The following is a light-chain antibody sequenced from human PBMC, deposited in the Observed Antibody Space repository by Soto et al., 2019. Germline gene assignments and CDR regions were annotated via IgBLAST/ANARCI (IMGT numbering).Light chain of an antibody. V-gene: IGKV1-5*01. CDR1: ASMSDC. J-gene: IGKJ1*01. CDR2: AAS. Sequence: IQMTLSSFILSASVGHRVTITCRASASMSDCLAWYQQKPGKAPKLLIYAASSLQSGVPSRFSGSGSGTEFTLTISSLKPDDIATYYCQQCHRYLTFGQGTKVDIK. CDR3: QQCHRYLT.